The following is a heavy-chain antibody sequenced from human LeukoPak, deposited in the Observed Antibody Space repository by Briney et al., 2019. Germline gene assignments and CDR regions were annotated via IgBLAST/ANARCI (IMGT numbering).Heavy chain of an antibody. CDR3: PSERYVDYAHHDAWFDP. D-gene: IGHD4-17*01. Sequence: GGSLRLSCADFGLTVSSNYMSWVRQAPGKGLVWVSRINSDGSSTSYADSVKGRSTIPRDNPKNTLYLQMNSLRAEDTAVYYCPSERYVDYAHHDAWFDPWGQGTLVPVSS. V-gene: IGHV3-74*01. CDR1: GLTVSSNY. J-gene: IGHJ5*02. CDR2: INSDGSST.